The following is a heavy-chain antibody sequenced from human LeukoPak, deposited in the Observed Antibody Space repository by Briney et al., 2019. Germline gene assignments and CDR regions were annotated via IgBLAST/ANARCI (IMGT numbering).Heavy chain of an antibody. D-gene: IGHD2-15*01. J-gene: IGHJ1*01. Sequence: TGGSLRLSCAASGFTFSTYSMTWVRQAPGKGLEWVSSISSSSSYIYYADSVRGRFTISRDNARNSLYLQMNSLRGEDTAVYYCARDENAYCSGGSCSYFQHWGQGTLVTVSS. CDR1: GFTFSTYS. CDR2: ISSSSSYI. V-gene: IGHV3-21*01. CDR3: ARDENAYCSGGSCSYFQH.